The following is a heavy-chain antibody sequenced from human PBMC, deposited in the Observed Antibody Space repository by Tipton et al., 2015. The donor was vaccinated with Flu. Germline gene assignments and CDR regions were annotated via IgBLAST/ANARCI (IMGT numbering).Heavy chain of an antibody. D-gene: IGHD3-3*01. CDR2: IYPSGTT. Sequence: TLSLTCTVSSGSIRSTNYFCAWIRQPPGKRLELIGSIYPSGTTYYNPSLKSRVTISVDTSKNQFSLELSPVTAADTAVYYCARANFWSGHYDYWGQGTLVSVSS. V-gene: IGHV4-39*07. CDR3: ARANFWSGHYDY. CDR1: SGSIRSTNYF. J-gene: IGHJ4*02.